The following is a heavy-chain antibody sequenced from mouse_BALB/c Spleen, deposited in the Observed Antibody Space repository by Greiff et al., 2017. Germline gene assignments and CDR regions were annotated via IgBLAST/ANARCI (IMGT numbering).Heavy chain of an antibody. Sequence: DVMLVESGGGLVKPGGSLKLSCAASGFTFSSYAMSWVRQTPEKRLEWVASISSGGSTYYPDSVKGRFTISRDNARNILYLQMSSLRSEDTAMYYCARERNYYGSSPHFDDWGQGTTLTVSS. CDR1: GFTFSSYA. D-gene: IGHD1-1*01. J-gene: IGHJ2*01. V-gene: IGHV5-6-5*01. CDR2: ISSGGST. CDR3: ARERNYYGSSPHFDD.